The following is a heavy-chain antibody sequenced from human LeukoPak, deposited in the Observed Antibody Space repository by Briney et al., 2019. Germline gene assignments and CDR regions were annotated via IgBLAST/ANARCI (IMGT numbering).Heavy chain of an antibody. CDR3: AKPRCGGDSCFLTPFDY. V-gene: IGHV3-33*06. CDR1: GFTFSDYA. Sequence: GGSLRLSCAAPGFTFSDYAIHWVRQAPGKGLEWVAVIWYDGSTKYYADSVKGRFPISRDNSKNTLYLQLNSLRDEDTAVYYCAKPRCGGDSCFLTPFDYWGQGALLTVSS. J-gene: IGHJ4*02. D-gene: IGHD2-15*01. CDR2: IWYDGSTK.